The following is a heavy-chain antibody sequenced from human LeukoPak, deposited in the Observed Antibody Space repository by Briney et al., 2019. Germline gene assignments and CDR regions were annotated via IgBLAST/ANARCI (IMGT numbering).Heavy chain of an antibody. V-gene: IGHV4-59*01. Sequence: SETLSLTCSVSGGSISSYYWSWIRQPPGKGLEWIGYIYYSGSTNYNPSLKSRVTMSADTSKNQFSLKLSSVTAADTAGYHCAGGGQWLAFDYWGQGTLVTVSS. CDR2: IYYSGST. D-gene: IGHD6-19*01. CDR3: AGGGQWLAFDY. J-gene: IGHJ4*02. CDR1: GGSISSYY.